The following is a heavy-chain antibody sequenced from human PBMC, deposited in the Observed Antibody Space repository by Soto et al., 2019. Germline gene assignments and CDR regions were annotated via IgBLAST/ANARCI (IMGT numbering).Heavy chain of an antibody. CDR3: AKDLELRFLAWSGIENYYNGMDV. J-gene: IGHJ6*02. Sequence: PGGSLRLSCAASGFTFSSYAMSWVRQAPGKGLEWVSAITGSGGSTYYADSVKGRFTISRDNTKNTLYLQMNSLRDEDTAVYYCAKDLELRFLAWSGIENYYNGMDVWGQGTTVTVSS. V-gene: IGHV3-23*01. CDR2: ITGSGGST. D-gene: IGHD3-3*01. CDR1: GFTFSSYA.